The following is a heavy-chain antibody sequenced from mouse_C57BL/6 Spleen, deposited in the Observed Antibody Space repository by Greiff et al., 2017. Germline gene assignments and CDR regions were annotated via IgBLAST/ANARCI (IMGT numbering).Heavy chain of an antibody. D-gene: IGHD2-3*01. Sequence: VQRVESGAELARPGASVKMSCKASGYTFTSYTMHWVKQRPGQGLEWIGYINPSSGYTKYNQKFKDKATLTADKSSSTAYMQLSSLTSEDSAVYYCAIGGDGYYDYFDYWGQGTTLTVSS. CDR2: INPSSGYT. J-gene: IGHJ2*01. V-gene: IGHV1-4*01. CDR3: AIGGDGYYDYFDY. CDR1: GYTFTSYT.